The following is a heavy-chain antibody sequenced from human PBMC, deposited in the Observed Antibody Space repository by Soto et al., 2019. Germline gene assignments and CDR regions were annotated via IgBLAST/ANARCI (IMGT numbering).Heavy chain of an antibody. D-gene: IGHD6-19*01. Sequence: SETLSLTCSVSGGSISGSYWSWIRQSPGKGLEWLGYAYYTGSTNYSPSLRSRVSISVDTSKNEFSLRLSSVTAADTAVYFCARSVAVPGAHIDYWGQGTQVTVSS. J-gene: IGHJ4*02. CDR1: GGSISGSY. V-gene: IGHV4-59*01. CDR3: ARSVAVPGAHIDY. CDR2: AYYTGST.